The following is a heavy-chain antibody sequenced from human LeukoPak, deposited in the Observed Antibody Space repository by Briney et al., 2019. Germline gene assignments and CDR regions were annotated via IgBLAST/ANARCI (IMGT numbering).Heavy chain of an antibody. J-gene: IGHJ4*02. CDR2: INPNSGGT. D-gene: IGHD5-24*01. Sequence: GASVKVSCKASGYTFTGYYMHWVRQAPGQGLEWMGWINPNSGGTNYAQKFQGRVTMTRDTSISTAYMELSRLRSDDTAVYYCARAHKNRDGYNPAGDYWGQGTLVTVSS. CDR3: ARAHKNRDGYNPAGDY. CDR1: GYTFTGYY. V-gene: IGHV1-2*02.